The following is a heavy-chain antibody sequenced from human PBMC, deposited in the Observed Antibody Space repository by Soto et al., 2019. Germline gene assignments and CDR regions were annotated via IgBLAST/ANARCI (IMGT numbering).Heavy chain of an antibody. J-gene: IGHJ6*03. CDR1: GYTFTSYG. CDR2: ISAYNGNT. Sequence: ASVKVSCKASGYTFTSYGISWVRQAPGQGLEWMGWISAYNGNTNYAQKLQGRVTMTTDTSTSTAYMELRSLRSDDTAVYYCARVEIGFYGSGSYPYYMDVWGKGTTVTVSS. D-gene: IGHD3-10*01. CDR3: ARVEIGFYGSGSYPYYMDV. V-gene: IGHV1-18*01.